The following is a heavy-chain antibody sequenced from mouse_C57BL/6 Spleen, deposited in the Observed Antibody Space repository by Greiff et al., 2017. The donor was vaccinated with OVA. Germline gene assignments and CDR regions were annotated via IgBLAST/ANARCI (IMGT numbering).Heavy chain of an antibody. Sequence: VKVVESGPGLVQPSQSLSITCTVSGFSLTSYGVHWVRQSPGKGLEWLGVIWSGGSTDYNAAFISRLSISKDNSKSHVFFKMNSLQADDTAIYYCARLGRYYYAMDYWGQGTSVTVSP. CDR1: GFSLTSYG. J-gene: IGHJ4*01. CDR2: IWSGGST. V-gene: IGHV2-2*01. D-gene: IGHD4-1*01. CDR3: ARLGRYYYAMDY.